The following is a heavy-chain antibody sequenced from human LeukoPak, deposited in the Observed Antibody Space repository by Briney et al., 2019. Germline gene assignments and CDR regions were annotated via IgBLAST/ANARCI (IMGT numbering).Heavy chain of an antibody. V-gene: IGHV3-11*04. CDR2: ISSSGSTI. Sequence: GGSLRLSCAASGFTFSDYYMSWIRQAPGKGLEWVSYISSSGSTIYYADSVKGRFTISRDNAKNSLYLRMNSLRAEDTAVYYCARASESSSWYGGLFDYWGQGTLVTVSS. CDR1: GFTFSDYY. CDR3: ARASESSSWYGGLFDY. J-gene: IGHJ4*02. D-gene: IGHD6-13*01.